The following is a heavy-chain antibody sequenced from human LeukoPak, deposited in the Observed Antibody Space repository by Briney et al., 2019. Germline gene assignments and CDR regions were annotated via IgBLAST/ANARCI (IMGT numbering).Heavy chain of an antibody. CDR1: GGAISNYY. V-gene: IGHV4-59*08. CDR3: ARLLDNNWDFYY. Sequence: SETLSLTCTVSGGAISNYYWSWIRQPPGKGLDWIGYIYSSGRTNYNPSLKSRVAISVDLSKNQFSLNLSSVTAADTAVYYCARLLDNNWDFYYWGQGTLGTVSS. J-gene: IGHJ4*02. CDR2: IYSSGRT. D-gene: IGHD1-1*01.